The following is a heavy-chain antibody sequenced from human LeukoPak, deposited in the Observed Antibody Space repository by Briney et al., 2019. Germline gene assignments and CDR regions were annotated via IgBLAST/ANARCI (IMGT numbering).Heavy chain of an antibody. CDR2: IYPDDSDT. V-gene: IGHV5-51*01. CDR3: ARRSYGGKDFDY. CDR1: GYSFTSYG. D-gene: IGHD4-23*01. J-gene: IGHJ4*02. Sequence: GESLKISCKGSGYSFTSYGIAWVRQMPGKGLEWMGIIYPDDSDTRYSPSFQGQVTISADKSISTGYLQWRSLKASDTAMYYCARRSYGGKDFDYWGQGALVTVSS.